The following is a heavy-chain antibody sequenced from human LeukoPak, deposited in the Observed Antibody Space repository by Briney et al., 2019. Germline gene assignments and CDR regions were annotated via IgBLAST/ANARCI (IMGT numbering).Heavy chain of an antibody. CDR3: AFFPIFGVATHDAFDI. Sequence: GASVKVSCKASGYTFTGYYMHWVRQAPRQGLEWMGWINPNSSGTNYAQKFQGRVTMTRDTSISTAYMELSRLRSDDTAVYYCAFFPIFGVATHDAFDIWGQGTMVTVSS. CDR2: INPNSSGT. V-gene: IGHV1-2*02. D-gene: IGHD3-3*01. CDR1: GYTFTGYY. J-gene: IGHJ3*02.